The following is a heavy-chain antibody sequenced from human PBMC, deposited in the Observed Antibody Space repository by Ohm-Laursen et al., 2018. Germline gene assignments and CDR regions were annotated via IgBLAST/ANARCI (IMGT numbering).Heavy chain of an antibody. Sequence: TLSLTCTVSGGSISSYYWSWIRQPPGKGLEWIGYIYYSGSTNYNPSLKSRVTISVDTSKNQFSLKLSSVTAADTAVYYCARGTRGGSYYDWYFDLWGRGTLVTVSS. D-gene: IGHD1-26*01. V-gene: IGHV4-59*12. J-gene: IGHJ2*01. CDR1: GGSISSYY. CDR3: ARGTRGGSYYDWYFDL. CDR2: IYYSGST.